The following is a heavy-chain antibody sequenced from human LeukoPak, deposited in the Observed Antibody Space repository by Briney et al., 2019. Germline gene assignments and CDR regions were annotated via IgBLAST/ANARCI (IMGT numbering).Heavy chain of an antibody. CDR2: INHSGST. J-gene: IGHJ5*02. CDR3: ARAYVRGSGSRPFDP. CDR1: GGSFSGYY. Sequence: PSETLSLTCAVYGGSFSGYYWSWIRQPPGKGLEWIGEINHSGSTNYNPSLKSRVTISVDTSKNQFSLKLSSVTAADTAVYYCARAYVRGSGSRPFDPWGQGTLVTVSS. D-gene: IGHD3-10*01. V-gene: IGHV4-34*01.